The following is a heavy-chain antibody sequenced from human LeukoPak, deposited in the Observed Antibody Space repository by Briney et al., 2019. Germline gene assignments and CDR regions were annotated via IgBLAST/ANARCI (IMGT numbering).Heavy chain of an antibody. J-gene: IGHJ4*02. CDR3: ARGDYYGSGSNSLDY. CDR1: GFTFSGYS. CDR2: INRISNII. D-gene: IGHD3-10*01. Sequence: GGSLRLSCAASGFTFSGYSMNWVRQAPGKGMEWDSYINRISNIINYADSVKGRFTISRDNSKNMLYLQMNSLRAEDTAVYYCARGDYYGSGSNSLDYWGQGTLVTVSS. V-gene: IGHV3-48*01.